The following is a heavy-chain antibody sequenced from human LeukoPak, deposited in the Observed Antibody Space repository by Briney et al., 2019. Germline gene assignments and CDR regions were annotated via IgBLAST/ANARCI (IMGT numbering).Heavy chain of an antibody. CDR3: AREDGELYNWFDP. D-gene: IGHD4-17*01. V-gene: IGHV1-2*02. CDR1: GYTFTVYY. Sequence: ASVKVSCKASGYTFTVYYMHWVRQAPGQGLEWMGWINPNSGGTNYAQKFQGRVTMTRDTSISTAYMELSRLRSDDTAVYYCAREDGELYNWFDPWGQGTLVTVSS. CDR2: INPNSGGT. J-gene: IGHJ5*02.